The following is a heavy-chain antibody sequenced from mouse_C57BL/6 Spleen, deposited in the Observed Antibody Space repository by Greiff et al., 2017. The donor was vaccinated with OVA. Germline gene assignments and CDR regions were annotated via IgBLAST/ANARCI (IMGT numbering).Heavy chain of an antibody. CDR3: ARHGRSRLDYAMDY. V-gene: IGHV2-6-1*01. J-gene: IGHJ4*01. CDR2: IWSDGST. Sequence: QVQLKQSGPGLVAPSQSLSITCTVSGFSLTSYGVHWVRQPPGKGLEWLVVIWSDGSTTYNSALKSRLSISKDNSKSQVFLKMNSLQTDDTAMDYCARHGRSRLDYAMDYWGQGTSVTVSS. D-gene: IGHD4-1*01. CDR1: GFSLTSYG.